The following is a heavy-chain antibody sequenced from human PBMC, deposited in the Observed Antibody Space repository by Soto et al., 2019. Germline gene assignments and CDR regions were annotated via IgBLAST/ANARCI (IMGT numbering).Heavy chain of an antibody. V-gene: IGHV1-8*02. CDR3: AREASVLIPAAQPSRFDS. D-gene: IGHD2-2*01. Sequence: QVQLLQSGAEVKEPGASVRVSCKTSGYNFGSYDVNWVRQAAGQGLEWMGWLNPHSANTGLAQKFQGRVFMTRDTSIDTAYMELRILRSADTALYYCAREASVLIPAAQPSRFDSWGQGTLVTVSS. J-gene: IGHJ4*02. CDR1: GYNFGSYD. CDR2: LNPHSANT.